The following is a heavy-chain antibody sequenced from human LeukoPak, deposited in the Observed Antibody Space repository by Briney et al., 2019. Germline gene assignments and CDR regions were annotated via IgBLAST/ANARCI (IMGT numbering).Heavy chain of an antibody. CDR1: GYTFTGYY. V-gene: IGHV1-2*02. CDR3: ARWAERVDY. J-gene: IGHJ4*02. Sequence: ASVKVSCKASGYTFTGYYVHWVRQAPGQGPEWMGWINPNNGGTNYAQQFQGRVTMTRDTSISTAYMELSSLRSDDTAVYYCARWAERVDYWGQGTLVTVSS. CDR2: INPNNGGT. D-gene: IGHD1-14*01.